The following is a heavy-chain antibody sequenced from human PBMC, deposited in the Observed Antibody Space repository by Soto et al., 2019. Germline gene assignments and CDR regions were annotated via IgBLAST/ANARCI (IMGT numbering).Heavy chain of an antibody. CDR3: AREGVDIVAINYYYYYYMDV. Sequence: ASVKVSCKASGYTFTGYYMHWVRQAPGQGLEWMGWINPNSGGTNYAQKFQGWVTMTRDTSISTAYMELSRLRSDDTAVYYCAREGVDIVAINYYYYYYMDVWGKGTTVTVSS. V-gene: IGHV1-2*04. CDR2: INPNSGGT. D-gene: IGHD5-12*01. J-gene: IGHJ6*03. CDR1: GYTFTGYY.